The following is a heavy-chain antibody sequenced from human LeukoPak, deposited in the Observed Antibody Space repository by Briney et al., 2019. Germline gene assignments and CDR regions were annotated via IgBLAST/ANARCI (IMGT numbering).Heavy chain of an antibody. Sequence: PGGSLRLSCAASGFTLNNYAMSWVRQAPGKGLEWVSIINNSGGSTYYADSVKGRFTISRDLSKNTLCLQMNSLRAEDTALYYCARKYSGTNPFDYWGQGTLVTVSS. CDR3: ARKYSGTNPFDY. CDR2: INNSGGST. J-gene: IGHJ4*02. CDR1: GFTLNNYA. D-gene: IGHD1-26*01. V-gene: IGHV3-23*01.